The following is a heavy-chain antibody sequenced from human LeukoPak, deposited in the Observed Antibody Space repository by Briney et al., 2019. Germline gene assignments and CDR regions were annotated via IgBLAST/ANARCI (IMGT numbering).Heavy chain of an antibody. D-gene: IGHD3-10*01. CDR2: IYTSGST. CDR1: GGSFSIYY. Sequence: SETLSLTCTVSGGSFSIYYWTWIRQPAGKGLEWIGRIYTSGSTNYNPSLKSRVTMSVDTSKNQFSLKLSSVTAADTAVYYCARGKEVITMLRGLKPGYYFDYWGQGTLVTVSS. J-gene: IGHJ4*02. CDR3: ARGKEVITMLRGLKPGYYFDY. V-gene: IGHV4-4*07.